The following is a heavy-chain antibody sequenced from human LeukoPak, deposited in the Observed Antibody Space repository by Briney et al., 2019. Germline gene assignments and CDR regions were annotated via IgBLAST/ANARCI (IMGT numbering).Heavy chain of an antibody. CDR2: IIPIFGTA. J-gene: IGHJ3*02. Sequence: EASVKVSCKASGGTFSSYAISWVRQAPGQGLEWMGGIIPIFGTANYAQKFQGRVTITADESTSTAYMELSSLRSEDTAVYYCARVRQVGATPDAFDIWGQGTMVTVSS. CDR3: ARVRQVGATPDAFDI. V-gene: IGHV1-69*13. D-gene: IGHD1-26*01. CDR1: GGTFSSYA.